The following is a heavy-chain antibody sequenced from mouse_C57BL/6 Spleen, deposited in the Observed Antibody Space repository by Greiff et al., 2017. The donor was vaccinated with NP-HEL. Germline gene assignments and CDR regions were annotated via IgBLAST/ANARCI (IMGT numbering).Heavy chain of an antibody. CDR1: GYTFTSYW. Sequence: VQLHQPGTELVKPGASVKLSCKASGYTFTSYWMHWVKQRPGQGLEWIGNINPSNGGTNYNEKFKSKATLTLDKSSSTAYMQLSSLTSEDSAVYYGARGPRQLRPAWFAYWGQGTLVTVSA. CDR2: INPSNGGT. D-gene: IGHD3-2*02. V-gene: IGHV1-53*01. J-gene: IGHJ3*01. CDR3: ARGPRQLRPAWFAY.